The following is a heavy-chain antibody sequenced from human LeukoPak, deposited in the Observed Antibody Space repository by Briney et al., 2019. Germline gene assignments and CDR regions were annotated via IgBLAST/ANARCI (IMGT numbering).Heavy chain of an antibody. CDR1: GGTFSSYA. CDR3: ASGSGSPVSYYYYMDV. J-gene: IGHJ6*03. CDR2: IIPIFGTA. V-gene: IGHV1-69*05. Sequence: SVKVSCKASGGTFSSYAISWVRPAPGQGLEWMGGIIPIFGTANYAQKFQGRVTITTDESTSTAYMELSSLRSEDTAVYYCASGSGSPVSYYYYMDVWGKGTTVTVSS. D-gene: IGHD6-13*01.